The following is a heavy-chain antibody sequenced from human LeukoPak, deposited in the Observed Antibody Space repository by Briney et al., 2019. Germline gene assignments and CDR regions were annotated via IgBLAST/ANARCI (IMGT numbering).Heavy chain of an antibody. CDR1: GGTFSSYA. CDR2: IIPILGIA. J-gene: IGHJ4*02. D-gene: IGHD5-18*01. Sequence: SVKVSCRASGGTFSSYAISWVRQAPGQGLEWMGRIIPILGIANYAQKFQGRVTITADKSTSTAYMELSSLRSEDTAVYYCARALNGDTPQSWGQGTLVTVSS. V-gene: IGHV1-69*04. CDR3: ARALNGDTPQS.